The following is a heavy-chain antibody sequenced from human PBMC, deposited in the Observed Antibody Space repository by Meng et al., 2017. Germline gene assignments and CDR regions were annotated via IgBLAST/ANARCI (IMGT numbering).Heavy chain of an antibody. CDR2: ISGSGGST. V-gene: IGHV3-23*01. CDR3: AKKGGVVVPAAMDDY. J-gene: IGHJ4*02. Sequence: GESLKISCAASGFTFSSYAMSWVRQAPGKGLEWVSAISGSGGSTYYADSVKGRFTISRDNSKNTLYLQMNSLRAEDTAVYYCAKKGGVVVPAAMDDYWGQGTLVTSPQ. CDR1: GFTFSSYA. D-gene: IGHD2-2*01.